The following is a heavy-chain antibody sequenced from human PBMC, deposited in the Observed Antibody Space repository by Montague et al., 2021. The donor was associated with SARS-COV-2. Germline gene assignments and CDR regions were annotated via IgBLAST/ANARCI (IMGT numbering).Heavy chain of an antibody. J-gene: IGHJ1*01. CDR2: INDSGIT. V-gene: IGHV4-34*01. D-gene: IGHD3-16*01. CDR3: SRGGLGGSDV. Sequence: SETLSLTCTVYGGSFSGYYWSWIRQPPGKGLEWIGEINDSGITNYTPSLKSRFAMSVDTSKNQFSLKLNSVTAADTAVYYCSRGGLGGSDVWGQGPWSPSPQ. CDR1: GGSFSGYY.